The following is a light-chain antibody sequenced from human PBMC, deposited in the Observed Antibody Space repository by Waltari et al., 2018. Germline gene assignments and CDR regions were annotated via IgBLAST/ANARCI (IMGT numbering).Light chain of an antibody. J-gene: IGKJ1*01. CDR3: QQYNNYPRT. CDR2: NAS. CDR1: QSISSW. V-gene: IGKV1-5*03. Sequence: DIQLTQSPSTLSASVGDRVTITCRASQSISSWLAWYQQKPGKAPRLLIYNASSWESGVPSRFSGSGSGTEFTLTISSLQSDDFAAYYCQQYNNYPRTFGQGTKVEIK.